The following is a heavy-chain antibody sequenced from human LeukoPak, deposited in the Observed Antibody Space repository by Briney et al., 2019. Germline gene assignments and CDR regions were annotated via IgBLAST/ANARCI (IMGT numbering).Heavy chain of an antibody. Sequence: GGSLRLSCEASGFTFSSYAMNWVRQVPGKGLEWVSSITGSGSDTYFVDSVKGRFTISRDNSKNTLYLQLNSLRAEDTAVYYCARDVEWNRGTGYSSSWPVYGMDVWGQGTTVTVSS. J-gene: IGHJ6*02. V-gene: IGHV3-23*01. CDR3: ARDVEWNRGTGYSSSWPVYGMDV. D-gene: IGHD6-13*01. CDR2: ITGSGSDT. CDR1: GFTFSSYA.